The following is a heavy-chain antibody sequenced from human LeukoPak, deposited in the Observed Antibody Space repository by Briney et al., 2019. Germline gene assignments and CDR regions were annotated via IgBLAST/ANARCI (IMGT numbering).Heavy chain of an antibody. V-gene: IGHV3-48*03. CDR1: GFTFSSYE. D-gene: IGHD6-19*01. CDR3: ARDGSSGWYRGWFDP. CDR2: ISSSGSTI. Sequence: GGSLRLSCAASGFTFSSYEMNWVRQAPGKGLEWVSYISSSGSTIYYADSVKGRFTNSRDNAKNSLYLQMNSLRPEDTAIYYCARDGSSGWYRGWFDPWGQGTLVTVSS. J-gene: IGHJ5*02.